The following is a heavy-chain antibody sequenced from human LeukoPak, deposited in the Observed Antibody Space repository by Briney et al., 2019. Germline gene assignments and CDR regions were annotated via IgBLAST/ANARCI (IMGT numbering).Heavy chain of an antibody. J-gene: IGHJ3*02. V-gene: IGHV1-69*13. CDR3: ARDRDIVAVPAATGDAFDI. CDR1: GGTFSSYA. D-gene: IGHD2-2*01. Sequence: SVKVSCKASGGTFSSYAISWVRQAPGQGLEWMGGIIPIFGTANYAQKFQGRVTITADESTSTAYMELSSLRSEDTAVYYCARDRDIVAVPAATGDAFDIWGQGTMATVSS. CDR2: IIPIFGTA.